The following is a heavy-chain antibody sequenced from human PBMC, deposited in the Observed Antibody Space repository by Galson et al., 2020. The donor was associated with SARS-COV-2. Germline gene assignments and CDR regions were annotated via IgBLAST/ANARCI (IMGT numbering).Heavy chain of an antibody. Sequence: ETLSLTCTVSGGSISSSSYYWGWIRQPPGKGLEWIGSIYYSGSTYYNPSLKSRVTISVDTSKNQFSLKLSSVTAADTAVYYCARRDRRYSGAPDYWGQGTLVTVSS. D-gene: IGHD1-26*01. J-gene: IGHJ4*02. V-gene: IGHV4-39*01. CDR1: GGSISSSSYY. CDR3: ARRDRRYSGAPDY. CDR2: IYYSGST.